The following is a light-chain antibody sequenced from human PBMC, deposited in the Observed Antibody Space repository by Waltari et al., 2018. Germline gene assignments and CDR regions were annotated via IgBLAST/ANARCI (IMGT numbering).Light chain of an antibody. Sequence: IVMTQSPATLSVSPGERATLSCRASQRISSHLAWYQQKPGQAPRLLIYDASTRATDIPARFSGSGSGTEFTLTISSLQSEDIAVYYCQQYDTWPPYTFGQGTKLEIK. J-gene: IGKJ2*01. V-gene: IGKV3-15*01. CDR2: DAS. CDR1: QRISSH. CDR3: QQYDTWPPYT.